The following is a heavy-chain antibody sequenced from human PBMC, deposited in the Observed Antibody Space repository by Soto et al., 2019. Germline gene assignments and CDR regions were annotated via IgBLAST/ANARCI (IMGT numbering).Heavy chain of an antibody. CDR2: ISAYNGNT. CDR3: ARDSRRIFGVVIPDFGY. D-gene: IGHD3-3*02. Sequence: GASVKVSCKASGYTFTSYGVSWVRQAPGQGLEWMGWISAYNGNTNYAQKLQGRVTMTTDTSTSTAYMELRSLRSDDTAVYYCARDSRRIFGVVIPDFGYWGQGTLVTVSS. CDR1: GYTFTSYG. V-gene: IGHV1-18*01. J-gene: IGHJ4*02.